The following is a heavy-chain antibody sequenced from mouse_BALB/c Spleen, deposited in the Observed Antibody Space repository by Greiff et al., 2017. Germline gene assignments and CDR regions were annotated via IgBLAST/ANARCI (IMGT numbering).Heavy chain of an antibody. CDR2: ISYSGST. V-gene: IGHV3-8*02. D-gene: IGHD1-1*01. CDR3: ARREDGSSFFAY. CDR1: GDSITSGY. J-gene: IGHJ3*01. Sequence: EVQRVESGPSLVKPSQTLSLTCSVTGDSITSGYWNWIRKFPGNKLEYMGYISYSGSTYYNPSLKSRISITRDTSKNQYYLQLNSVTTEDTATYYCARREDGSSFFAYWGQGTLVTVSA.